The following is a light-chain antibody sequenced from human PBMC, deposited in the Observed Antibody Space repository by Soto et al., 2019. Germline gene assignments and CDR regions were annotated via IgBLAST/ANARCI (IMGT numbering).Light chain of an antibody. V-gene: IGKV1-5*01. J-gene: IGKJ1*01. CDR3: QQYTSYGT. CDR1: QSISSW. CDR2: DAS. Sequence: DIQMTQSPSTLSASVGDRVTITCRASQSISSWLAWYQQKPGKAPKLLIYDASNLESGVPSRFSGSGSGTEFSLTISSLQPDDFATYHCQQYTSYGTFGQGTKVDIK.